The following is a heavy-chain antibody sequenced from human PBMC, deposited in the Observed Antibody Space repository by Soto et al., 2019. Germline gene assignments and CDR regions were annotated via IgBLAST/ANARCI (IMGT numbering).Heavy chain of an antibody. CDR3: ALLVVVPAPQIFYY. Sequence: ASVKVSCKVSGYTLTELSMHWVRQAPGKGLEWMGGFDPEDGETIYAQKFQGRVTMTEDTSTDTAYMELSSLRSEDTAVYYCALLVVVPAPQIFYYWGQGSLVTVSS. D-gene: IGHD2-2*01. CDR2: FDPEDGET. J-gene: IGHJ4*02. V-gene: IGHV1-24*01. CDR1: GYTLTELS.